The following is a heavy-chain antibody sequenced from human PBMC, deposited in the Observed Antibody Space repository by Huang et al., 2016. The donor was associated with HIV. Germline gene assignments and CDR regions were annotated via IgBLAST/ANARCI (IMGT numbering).Heavy chain of an antibody. J-gene: IGHJ4*02. D-gene: IGHD6-6*01. CDR2: IYPVASDT. V-gene: IGHV5-51*03. CDR1: GYTFTSYW. Sequence: EVQLVQSGAEVTGPGESLKISCETSGYTFTSYWIGWVRKMPGKGLEWMGIIYPVASDTRDSPSVQGRVSISADKSFNTAFLHWSSLRASDTAIYYCVRRGFDSNSWIFDSWGQGTLVTVSS. CDR3: VRRGFDSNSWIFDS.